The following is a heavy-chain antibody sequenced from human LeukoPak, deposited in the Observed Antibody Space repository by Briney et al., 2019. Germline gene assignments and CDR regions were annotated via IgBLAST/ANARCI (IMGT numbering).Heavy chain of an antibody. CDR3: ARGLAGRDAFDI. V-gene: IGHV4-59*01. CDR2: IFYSGNT. D-gene: IGHD3-16*01. Sequence: PSETLSLTCTVSGGSISYYYWNWIRQPPGKGLEWIGYIFYSGNTNYNPSLGSRVTISEDTSRNQFSLKLNSLTAADTAVYFCARGLAGRDAFDIWGQGTMVTVSS. CDR1: GGSISYYY. J-gene: IGHJ3*02.